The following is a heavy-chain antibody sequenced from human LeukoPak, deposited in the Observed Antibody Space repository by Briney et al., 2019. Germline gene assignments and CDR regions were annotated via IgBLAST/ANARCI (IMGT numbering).Heavy chain of an antibody. Sequence: ASVKVSCKASGYTFTSYYMHWVRQAPGQGLEWMGIINPSGGSTSYAQKFQGRVTMTRDTSTSTVYMELNSLRSEDTAVYYCGRDGAQRITIFGVVMQSWFDPWGQGTLVTVSS. CDR3: GRDGAQRITIFGVVMQSWFDP. V-gene: IGHV1-46*01. D-gene: IGHD3-3*01. J-gene: IGHJ5*02. CDR2: INPSGGST. CDR1: GYTFTSYY.